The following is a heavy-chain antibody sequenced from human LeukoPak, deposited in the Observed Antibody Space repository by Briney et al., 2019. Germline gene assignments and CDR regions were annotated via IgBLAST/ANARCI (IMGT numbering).Heavy chain of an antibody. D-gene: IGHD4-23*01. CDR1: GFTVSSNY. V-gene: IGHV3-66*01. CDR2: IYSGGST. Sequence: GGSLRLSSAASGFTVSSNYMSWVRQAPGKGLEWVSVIYSGGSTYYADSVKGRFTISRDNSKNTLYLQMNSLRAEDTAVYYCARDSVVTPGHYFDYWGQGTLVTVSS. J-gene: IGHJ4*02. CDR3: ARDSVVTPGHYFDY.